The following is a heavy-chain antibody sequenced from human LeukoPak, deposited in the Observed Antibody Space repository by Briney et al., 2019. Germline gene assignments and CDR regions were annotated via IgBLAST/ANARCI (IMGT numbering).Heavy chain of an antibody. CDR3: AMMGGYDSSGYYYVAENY. CDR2: IYYSGST. D-gene: IGHD3-22*01. Sequence: SETLSLTCTVSGGSISSSSYYWGWIRQPPGKGLEWIGSIYYSGSTYYNPSLKSRVTISVDTSKNQFSLKLSSVTAADTAVYYCAMMGGYDSSGYYYVAENYWGQGTLVTVSS. CDR1: GGSISSSSYY. V-gene: IGHV4-39*07. J-gene: IGHJ4*02.